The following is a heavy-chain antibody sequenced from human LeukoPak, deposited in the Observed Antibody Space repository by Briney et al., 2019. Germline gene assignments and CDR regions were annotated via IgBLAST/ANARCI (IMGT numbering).Heavy chain of an antibody. J-gene: IGHJ3*02. Sequence: GGSLRLSCAASGFTFSSYAMHWVRQAPGKGLEYVSAISSNGGSTYYTNSVKGRFTISRDNSKNTLYLQMGSLRAEDMAVYYCARVGSWDAFDIWGQGTMVTVSS. D-gene: IGHD1-26*01. V-gene: IGHV3-64*01. CDR1: GFTFSSYA. CDR3: ARVGSWDAFDI. CDR2: ISSNGGST.